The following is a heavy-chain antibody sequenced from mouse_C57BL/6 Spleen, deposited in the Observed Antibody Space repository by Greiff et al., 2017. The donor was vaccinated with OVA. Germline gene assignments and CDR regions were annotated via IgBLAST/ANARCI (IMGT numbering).Heavy chain of an antibody. CDR1: GFTFSDYY. CDR3: ARGDGYYLYAMDY. CDR2: INYDGSST. J-gene: IGHJ4*01. D-gene: IGHD2-3*01. V-gene: IGHV5-16*01. Sequence: EVKLMESEGGLVQPGRSMKLSCTASGFTFSDYYMAWVRQVPEKGLEWVANINYDGSSTYYLDSLKSRFIISRDNAKNILYLQMSSLKSEDTATYYCARGDGYYLYAMDYWGQGTSVTVSS.